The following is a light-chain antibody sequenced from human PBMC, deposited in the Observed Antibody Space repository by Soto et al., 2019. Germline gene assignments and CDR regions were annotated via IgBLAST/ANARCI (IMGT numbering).Light chain of an antibody. CDR1: QSISTW. CDR2: RAS. J-gene: IGKJ1*01. CDR3: QQYDDFWT. V-gene: IGKV1-5*03. Sequence: DIQMTQSPSTLSASVGDRVTITCRASQSISTWLSWYQQKPGKAPQLLIYRASSLESGVPSRFSGSGSGTDFTLTISSLQPDDSATYFCQQYDDFWTFGQGTKVEIK.